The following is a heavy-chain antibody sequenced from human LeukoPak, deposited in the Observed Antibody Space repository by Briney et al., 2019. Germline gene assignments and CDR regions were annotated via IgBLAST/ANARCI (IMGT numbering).Heavy chain of an antibody. CDR1: GGSISTYY. CDR3: AKTGSLFGRFLDH. V-gene: IGHV4-59*01. J-gene: IGHJ4*02. CDR2: MHPGGTT. D-gene: IGHD3-10*02. Sequence: SETLSLICTVSGGSISTYYWTWIRQPPGKGLEWVGNMHPGGTTKFHPSLEGRVTMSIDTSNKQFSLRLRSVTAADTATYYCAKTGSLFGRFLDHWGPGALVIVSS.